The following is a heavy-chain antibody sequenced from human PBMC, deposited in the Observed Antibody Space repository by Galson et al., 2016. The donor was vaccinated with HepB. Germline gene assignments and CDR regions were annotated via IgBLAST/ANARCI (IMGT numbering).Heavy chain of an antibody. D-gene: IGHD6-25*01. CDR3: ARDRIAAAVYCYGMDV. V-gene: IGHV3-48*03. CDR2: INPSGGTI. CDR1: GFTFNTYE. Sequence: SLRLSCAASGFTFNTYEMNWVRQASGKGLEWIAYINPSGGTIYYADSVKGRFTISRDNAKNSLYLQMNSLRAEDTALYYCARDRIAAAVYCYGMDVWGQGATVTVSS. J-gene: IGHJ6*02.